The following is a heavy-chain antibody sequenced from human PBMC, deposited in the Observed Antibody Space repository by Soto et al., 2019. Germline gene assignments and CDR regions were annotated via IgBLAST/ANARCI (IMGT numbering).Heavy chain of an antibody. D-gene: IGHD6-19*01. CDR1: GGSISGSY. CDR2: VYYTGST. V-gene: IGHV4-59*01. J-gene: IGHJ4*02. CDR3: ARSVAVPGAHIDY. Sequence: TLSLTCSVSGGSISGSYWSWIRQSPGKGLEWLGYVYYTGSTNYSPSLRSRVSISVDTSKNEFPLRLSSVTAADTAVYFCARSVAVPGAHIDYWGQGTQVTVSS.